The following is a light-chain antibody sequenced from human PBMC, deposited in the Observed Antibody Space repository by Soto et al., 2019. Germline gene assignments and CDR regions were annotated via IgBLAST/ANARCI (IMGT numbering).Light chain of an antibody. CDR2: CAS. J-gene: IGKJ1*01. CDR3: QQYNNWPPLT. V-gene: IGKV3-20*01. CDR1: QSVSSSY. Sequence: EIVLTQSPSTLSLSLGERATLXXRASQSVSSSYLALYQQKPGQAPRLXXYCASSRATDIPDRFSGSGSWTDFTLTIISLQSEDFAVYYCQQYNNWPPLTFGQGTKV.